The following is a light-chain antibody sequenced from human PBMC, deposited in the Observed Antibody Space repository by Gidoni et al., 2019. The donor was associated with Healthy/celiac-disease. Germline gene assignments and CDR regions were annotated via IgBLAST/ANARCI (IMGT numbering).Light chain of an antibody. J-gene: IGKJ2*04. CDR1: QSVSSY. Sequence: EIVLTQSPATLSLSPGERATLSCRASQSVSSYLAWYQQKPGQAPRLLIYDASNRATGIPARFSGSGSGTDFTLTISSLEPEDFAVYYCQQRSNWRCSFGQXTKLEIK. V-gene: IGKV3-11*01. CDR2: DAS. CDR3: QQRSNWRCS.